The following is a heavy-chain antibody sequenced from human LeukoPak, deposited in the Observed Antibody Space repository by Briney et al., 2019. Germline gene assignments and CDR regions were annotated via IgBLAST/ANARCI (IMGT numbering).Heavy chain of an antibody. Sequence: GGSLRPSCAASGSTFSSHSMNWVRQAPGKGLEWVSSISSSSRYIYYADSVKGRFTISRDNAKNSLYLQMNSLRAEDTAVYYCARNFDYWGQGTLVTVSS. CDR3: ARNFDY. J-gene: IGHJ4*02. CDR2: ISSSSRYI. CDR1: GSTFSSHS. V-gene: IGHV3-21*01.